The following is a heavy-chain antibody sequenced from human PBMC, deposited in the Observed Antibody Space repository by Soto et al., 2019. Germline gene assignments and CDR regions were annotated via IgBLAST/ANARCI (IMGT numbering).Heavy chain of an antibody. CDR2: ISARNGDT. CDR1: GYTFTSYG. V-gene: IGHV1-18*01. D-gene: IGHD1-1*01. J-gene: IGHJ4*02. CDR3: SRGRYGDY. Sequence: QVHLVQSGAEVKKPGASVKVSCTGSGYTFTSYGITWVRQAPGQGLEWMGWISARNGDTDYAQKLQGRVTVTRDTSTSTAYMQLRSLRPDDTAVYYWSRGRYGDYWGKGALVTVSP.